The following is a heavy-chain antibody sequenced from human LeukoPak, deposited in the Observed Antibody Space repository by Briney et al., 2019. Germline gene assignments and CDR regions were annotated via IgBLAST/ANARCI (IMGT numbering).Heavy chain of an antibody. CDR3: ARGQVPAARGYNWFDP. V-gene: IGHV4-34*01. CDR2: INARGTP. Sequence: SETLSLTCAVYGWSFNDYYWNWVRQPQGKGLEWNGEINARGTPNYNPSLKSRVTISVDSSKNQFSLTLTSMIAADTDIYYCARGQVPAARGYNWFDPWGQGTLVTVSS. J-gene: IGHJ5*02. D-gene: IGHD2-2*01. CDR1: GWSFNDYY.